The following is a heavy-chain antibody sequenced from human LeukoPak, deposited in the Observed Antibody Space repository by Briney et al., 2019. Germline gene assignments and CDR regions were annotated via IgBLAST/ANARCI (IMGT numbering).Heavy chain of an antibody. CDR1: GFTFSSYA. Sequence: GGSLRLSCAASGFTFSSYAMSWVRQAPGKGLEWVSTISGSGGSTYYADSVKGRFTISRDNSKNTLYLQMNSLRAEDTAVYYCARGSYGSEYYFDYWGQGTLVTVSS. CDR2: ISGSGGST. V-gene: IGHV3-23*01. J-gene: IGHJ4*02. CDR3: ARGSYGSEYYFDY. D-gene: IGHD1-14*01.